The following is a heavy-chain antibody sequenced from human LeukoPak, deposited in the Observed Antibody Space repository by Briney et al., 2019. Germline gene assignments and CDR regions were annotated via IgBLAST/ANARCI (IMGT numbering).Heavy chain of an antibody. CDR2: IKYHGSDE. J-gene: IGHJ4*02. CDR1: GFTFSDYW. Sequence: QPGGSLRLSRAASGFTFSDYWMSWVRQAPGKGLEWVANIKYHGSDEHYVDSVRGRFTISRDNAKNSLFLQMNSLRAEDTAVYYCARIGGSGTYWDYWGQGTLVTVSS. D-gene: IGHD3-10*01. CDR3: ARIGGSGTYWDY. V-gene: IGHV3-7*01.